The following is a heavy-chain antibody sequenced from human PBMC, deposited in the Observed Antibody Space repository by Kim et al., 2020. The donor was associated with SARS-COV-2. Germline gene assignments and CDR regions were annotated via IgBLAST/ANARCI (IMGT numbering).Heavy chain of an antibody. Sequence: GGSLRLSCEASGFTFSNYWMNWVRQGPGKGLVWVSRINSDGGDTHYADSVKGRFTISRDNAVNTLHLQLNSLGVEDTAIYYCARGTFQQGFDPWGQGTLVTVSS. CDR1: GFTFSNYW. V-gene: IGHV3-74*01. CDR2: INSDGGDT. CDR3: ARGTFQQGFDP. J-gene: IGHJ5*02.